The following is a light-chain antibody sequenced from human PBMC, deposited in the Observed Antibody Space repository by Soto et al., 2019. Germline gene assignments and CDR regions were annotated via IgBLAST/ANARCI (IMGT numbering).Light chain of an antibody. CDR3: MQALQTLRT. CDR1: QSLLDSNGNNH. Sequence: DIVMTQSPLSLPVIPGEPASISCWSSQSLLDSNGNNHLNWYLQKPGQSPQVLVYLGSNRASGVPDRFSGSGSGTDFTLKISRVEAEDVGVYYCMQALQTLRTFGQGTRLEIK. CDR2: LGS. V-gene: IGKV2-28*01. J-gene: IGKJ5*01.